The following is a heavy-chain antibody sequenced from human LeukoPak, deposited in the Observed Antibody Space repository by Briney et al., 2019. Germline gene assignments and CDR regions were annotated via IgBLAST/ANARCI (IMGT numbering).Heavy chain of an antibody. Sequence: GGSLRLSCAASGFTFSSYGMHWVRQAPGKGLERVAVIWYDGSNKYYADSVKGRFTISRDNSKNTLYLQMNSLRAEDTAVYYCARDLLVRGVNYYYYYYGMDVWGQGTTVTVSS. D-gene: IGHD3-10*01. J-gene: IGHJ6*02. CDR3: ARDLLVRGVNYYYYYYGMDV. V-gene: IGHV3-33*01. CDR2: IWYDGSNK. CDR1: GFTFSSYG.